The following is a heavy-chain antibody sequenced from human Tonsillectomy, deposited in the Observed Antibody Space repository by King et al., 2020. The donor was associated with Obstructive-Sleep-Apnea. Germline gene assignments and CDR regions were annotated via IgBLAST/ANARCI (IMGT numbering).Heavy chain of an antibody. J-gene: IGHJ4*02. CDR2: IYPGDSDI. Sequence: QLVQSGAEVKKPGESLKISCKGSGYSFSNYWIGWVRQMPGKGPEWMGIIYPGDSDIRYIPSFQGQFTNSADKSISTAYLQWSSLKASDTAMYYCATPPSWSGFLGSGYWGQGTLVTVSS. CDR1: GYSFSNYW. V-gene: IGHV5-51*01. CDR3: ATPPSWSGFLGSGY. D-gene: IGHD3-3*01.